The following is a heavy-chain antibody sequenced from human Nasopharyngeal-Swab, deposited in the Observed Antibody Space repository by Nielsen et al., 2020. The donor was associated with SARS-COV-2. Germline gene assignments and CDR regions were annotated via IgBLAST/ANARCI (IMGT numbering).Heavy chain of an antibody. CDR3: ARDGLDYDFWSAYFMDV. Sequence: GEPLQIPCAASGFTFNNYNFNWVRQAPGKGLEWLSSISSSRSYLYYADSVKGRFTISRDNAKNSLYLQMNSLRAEDTAVYYCARDGLDYDFWSAYFMDVWGQGTTVTVSS. D-gene: IGHD3-3*01. CDR2: ISSSRSYL. CDR1: GFTFNNYN. J-gene: IGHJ6*02. V-gene: IGHV3-21*01.